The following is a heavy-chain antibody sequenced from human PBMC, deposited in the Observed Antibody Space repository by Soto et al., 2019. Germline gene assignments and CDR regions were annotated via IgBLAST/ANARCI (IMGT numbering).Heavy chain of an antibody. D-gene: IGHD3-22*01. CDR2: IKQDGSEK. CDR3: ARVSCGVMIVVVPLHCWFDP. J-gene: IGHJ5*02. CDR1: GFTFSSYW. V-gene: IGHV3-7*05. Sequence: EVQLVESGGGLVQPGGSLRLSCAASGFTFSSYWMSWVRQAPGKGLEWVANIKQDGSEKYYVDSVKGRFTISRDNAKNSLYLQMNSLRAEETAVYYCARVSCGVMIVVVPLHCWFDPWGQGTLVTVSS.